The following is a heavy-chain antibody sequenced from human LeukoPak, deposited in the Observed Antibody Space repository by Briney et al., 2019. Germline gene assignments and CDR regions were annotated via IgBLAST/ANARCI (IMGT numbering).Heavy chain of an antibody. V-gene: IGHV3-74*01. D-gene: IGHD3-22*01. CDR3: ARALSPEITMMS. Sequence: GGSLRLSCAASGFTFSSYWLHWLRQAPGKGLVWVSRINSDGSSTSYADSVKGRFTISSDKDKNTLYLQMNSLRAEDTAVYYCARALSPEITMMSWGQGTMVSVSS. J-gene: IGHJ3*01. CDR2: INSDGSST. CDR1: GFTFSSYW.